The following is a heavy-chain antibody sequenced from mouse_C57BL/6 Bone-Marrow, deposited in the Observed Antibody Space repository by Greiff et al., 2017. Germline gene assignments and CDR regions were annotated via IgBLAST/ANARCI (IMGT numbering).Heavy chain of an antibody. CDR2: IDPSDSYT. CDR3: AREEDYDGYAMDY. J-gene: IGHJ4*01. CDR1: GYTFTSYW. Sequence: VQLQQPGAELVKPGASVKLSCKASGYTFTSYWMQWVKQRPGQGLEWIGEIDPSDSYTNYNQKFKGKATLTVDTSSSTAYMQLSALTSEGSAVDCGAREEDYDGYAMDYWGQGTSVTVSS. V-gene: IGHV1-50*01. D-gene: IGHD2-4*01.